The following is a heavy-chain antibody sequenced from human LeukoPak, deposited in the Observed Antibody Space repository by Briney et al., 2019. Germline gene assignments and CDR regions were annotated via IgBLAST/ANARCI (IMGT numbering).Heavy chain of an antibody. J-gene: IGHJ6*02. Sequence: GGSLRLSCAASGFTFSNYGMHWVRRAPGKGLEWVGVIWYDGSKNYHADSVKGRFTISRDNAKNSLYLQMNSLRAEDTAVYHCARDAYSYGMDVWGQGTTVTVSS. CDR1: GFTFSNYG. CDR2: IWYDGSKN. V-gene: IGHV3-33*01. CDR3: ARDAYSYGMDV.